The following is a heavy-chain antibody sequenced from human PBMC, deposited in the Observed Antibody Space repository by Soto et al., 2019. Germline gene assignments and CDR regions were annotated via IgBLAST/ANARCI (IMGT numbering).Heavy chain of an antibody. V-gene: IGHV3-33*01. Sequence: PGGSLRLSCAASGFTFSSYGMHWVRQAPGKGLEWVAVIWYDGSNKYYADYVKGRFTISRDNSKNTLYLQMDSLRAEDTAVYYCARDSSAFGSGSYYYYYYMDVWGKGTTVTVSS. D-gene: IGHD3-10*01. CDR3: ARDSSAFGSGSYYYYYYMDV. J-gene: IGHJ6*03. CDR1: GFTFSSYG. CDR2: IWYDGSNK.